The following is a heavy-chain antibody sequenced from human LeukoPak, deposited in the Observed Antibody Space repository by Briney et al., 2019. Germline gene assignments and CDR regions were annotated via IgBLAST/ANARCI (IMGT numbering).Heavy chain of an antibody. V-gene: IGHV3-23*01. CDR2: IDASGVNT. J-gene: IGHJ4*02. CDR1: RFTFSGYA. CDR3: ARDPSGGTTKGLDY. D-gene: IGHD1-1*01. Sequence: PGGSLRLSCAASRFTFSGYAMYWVRQAPGKGLEWVSCIDASGVNTYYADSVKGRFTISRDNAKNSLYLQMNSLRAEDTAVYYCARDPSGGTTKGLDYWGQGTLVTVSS.